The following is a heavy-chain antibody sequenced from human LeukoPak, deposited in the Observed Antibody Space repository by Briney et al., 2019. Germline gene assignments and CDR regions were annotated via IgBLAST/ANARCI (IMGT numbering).Heavy chain of an antibody. D-gene: IGHD2-8*01. CDR1: TLSLGPYG. J-gene: IGHJ4*02. CDR3: AKARIGYCTTSSCYYFDN. V-gene: IGHV3-30*02. Sequence: HPGGSMRLSCAASTLSLGPYGMHWVRQAPGKGLEWVAFIQYDGNNKYYADSVKGRFTVSRDNSKNTLYLQMDSLRVEDTAVYYCAKARIGYCTTSSCYYFDNWGQGTLVTVAS. CDR2: IQYDGNNK.